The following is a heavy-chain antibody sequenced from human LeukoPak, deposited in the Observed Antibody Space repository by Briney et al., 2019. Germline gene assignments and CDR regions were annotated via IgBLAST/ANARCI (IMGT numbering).Heavy chain of an antibody. V-gene: IGHV4-4*07. Sequence: SETLSLTCIVSGGSISSYYCSWIRQPAGKGLEWIGRIYTSGSTNYNPSLKSRVTMSVDTSKNQFSLKLSSVTAADTAVYYCARVVVVVVPAADYYYYYMDVRGKGTTVTVSS. J-gene: IGHJ6*03. D-gene: IGHD2-2*01. CDR1: GGSISSYY. CDR3: ARVVVVVVPAADYYYYYMDV. CDR2: IYTSGST.